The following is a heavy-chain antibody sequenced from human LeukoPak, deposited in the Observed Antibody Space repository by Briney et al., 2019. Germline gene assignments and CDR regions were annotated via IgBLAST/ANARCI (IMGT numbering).Heavy chain of an antibody. CDR1: GGTFSSYA. V-gene: IGHV1-69*04. J-gene: IGHJ4*02. CDR2: IIPILGIA. CDR3: ARDLGGDGYNRFDY. D-gene: IGHD5-24*01. Sequence: GASVKVSCKASGGTFSSYAISWVRQAPGQGLEWMGRIIPILGIANYAQKFQGRVTITADKSTSTAYMELSSLRSEDTAVYYCARDLGGDGYNRFDYWGRGTLVTVSS.